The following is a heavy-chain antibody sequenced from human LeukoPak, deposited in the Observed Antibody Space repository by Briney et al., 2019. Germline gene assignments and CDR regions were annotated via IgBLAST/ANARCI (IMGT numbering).Heavy chain of an antibody. CDR1: GFTFSSYA. CDR3: AKDFKGYYDSSGYYSTTSPYFDY. Sequence: GGSLRLSCAASGFTFSSYAMSWVRQAPGKGLEWVSAISGSGGSTYYADSVKGRFTISRDNSKNTLYLQMNSLRAEDTAVYYCAKDFKGYYDSSGYYSTTSPYFDYWGQGTLVTVSS. J-gene: IGHJ4*02. D-gene: IGHD3-22*01. V-gene: IGHV3-23*01. CDR2: ISGSGGST.